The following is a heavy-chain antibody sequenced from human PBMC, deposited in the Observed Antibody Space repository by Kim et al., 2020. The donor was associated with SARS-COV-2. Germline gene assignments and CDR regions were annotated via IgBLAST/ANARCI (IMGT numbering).Heavy chain of an antibody. V-gene: IGHV3-74*03. CDR1: GFTFSDYW. D-gene: IGHD6-19*01. CDR2: INLDGSST. Sequence: GGSLRLSCAASGFTFSDYWMHWVRQVPGKGLVWVSRINLDGSSTKYADSVKGRFTISRDNAKNTLNLQMNSLRAEDTAVYYCSSQEVAGYSFDYWGQGTL. CDR3: SSQEVAGYSFDY. J-gene: IGHJ4*02.